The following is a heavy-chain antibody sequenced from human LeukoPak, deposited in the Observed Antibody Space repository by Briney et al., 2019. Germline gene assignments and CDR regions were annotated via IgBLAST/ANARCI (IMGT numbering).Heavy chain of an antibody. CDR3: ARALRGGDYSADY. V-gene: IGHV3-7*01. D-gene: IGHD2-15*01. J-gene: IGHJ4*02. CDR1: GFIFSNYW. Sequence: GGSLRLSCAASGFIFSNYWMSWVRQAPGKGLEWVANIKQDGSEKYYVDSVRGRFTISRDNAKNSLYLQMNSLRAEDTAVYYCARALRGGDYSADYWGQGTLVTVSS. CDR2: IKQDGSEK.